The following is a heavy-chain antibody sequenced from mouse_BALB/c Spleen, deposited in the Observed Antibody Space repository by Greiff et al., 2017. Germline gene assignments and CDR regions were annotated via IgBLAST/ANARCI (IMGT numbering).Heavy chain of an antibody. CDR1: GFTFSSYT. V-gene: IGHV5-17*02. CDR2: ISSGSSTI. D-gene: IGHD2-2*01. J-gene: IGHJ3*01. Sequence: EVHLVESGGGLVQPGGSLKLSCAASGFTFSSYTMSWVRQTPEKRLEWVAYISSGSSTIYYADTVKGRFTISRDNPKNTLFLQMTSLRSEDTAMYYCARGGYGFAYWGQGTLVTVSA. CDR3: ARGGYGFAY.